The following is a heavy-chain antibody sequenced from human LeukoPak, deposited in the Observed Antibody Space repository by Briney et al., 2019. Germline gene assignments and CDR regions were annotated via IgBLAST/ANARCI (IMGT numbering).Heavy chain of an antibody. J-gene: IGHJ4*02. Sequence: PGGSLRLXCAASGFTLSNYAMTWVRRAPGKGLEWISALSTSGGSTYYADSVKGRFTVSRDNSKNTLYLQMNSLRAEDTAVYYCAKGNKPNCSGGSCYQIDYWGQGTLVTVSS. CDR2: LSTSGGST. V-gene: IGHV3-23*01. CDR3: AKGNKPNCSGGSCYQIDY. D-gene: IGHD2-15*01. CDR1: GFTLSNYA.